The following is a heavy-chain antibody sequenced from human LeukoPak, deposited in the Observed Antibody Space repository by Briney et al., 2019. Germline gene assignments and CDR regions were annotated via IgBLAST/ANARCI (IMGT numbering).Heavy chain of an antibody. CDR2: IRYDGSNK. J-gene: IGHJ1*01. CDR3: VKLGARFLEWSN. D-gene: IGHD3-3*01. CDR1: GLTFSSYG. Sequence: GGSLRLSCAASGLTFSSYGMHWVRQAPGKGLEWVAFIRYDGSNKYYADSVKGRFTISRDNSKNTLYLQLNSLRAEDTAVYYCVKLGARFLEWSNWGQGTLVTVSS. V-gene: IGHV3-30*02.